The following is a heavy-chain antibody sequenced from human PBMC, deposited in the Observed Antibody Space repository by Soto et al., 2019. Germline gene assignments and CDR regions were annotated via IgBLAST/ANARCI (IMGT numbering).Heavy chain of an antibody. CDR1: GFTFSSDG. CDR3: AKDEISKTIRGDAFNF. CDR2: ISYDGSYQ. J-gene: IGHJ3*01. V-gene: IGHV3-30*18. Sequence: PGGSLRLSCAASGFTFSSDGMHWVRQAPGKGLEWVAVISYDGSYQYYVESVKGRFTISRDNSKNTLYLQMNRLRAEDTAVYYCAKDEISKTIRGDAFNFWGQGTMVTVSS. D-gene: IGHD1-7*01.